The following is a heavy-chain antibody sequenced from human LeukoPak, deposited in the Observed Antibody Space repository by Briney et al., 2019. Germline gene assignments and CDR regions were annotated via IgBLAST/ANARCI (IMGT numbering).Heavy chain of an antibody. V-gene: IGHV4-39*01. D-gene: IGHD3-3*01. CDR3: ARHHSKFWNYGMDV. CDR1: GGSISSSSYC. Sequence: SEALSLTCTVSGGSISSSSYCWGWIRQPPGKGLEWIGSIYYSGSTYYNPSHKSRVTISVDTSKNQFSLKLSSVTAADTAVYYCARHHSKFWNYGMDVWGQGTTVTVSS. J-gene: IGHJ6*02. CDR2: IYYSGST.